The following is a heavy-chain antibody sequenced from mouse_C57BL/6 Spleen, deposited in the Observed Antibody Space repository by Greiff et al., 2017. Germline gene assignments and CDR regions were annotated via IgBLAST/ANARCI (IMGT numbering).Heavy chain of an antibody. CDR2: IYPGDGDT. J-gene: IGHJ2*01. Sequence: VKLQESGPELVKPGASVKISCKASGYAFSSSWMNWVKQRPGKGLEWIGRIYPGDGDTNYNGKFKGKATLTADKSSSTAYMQLSSLTSEDSAVYFCASSLDSSGSDWGQGTTLTVSS. V-gene: IGHV1-82*01. CDR3: ASSLDSSGSD. D-gene: IGHD3-2*02. CDR1: GYAFSSSW.